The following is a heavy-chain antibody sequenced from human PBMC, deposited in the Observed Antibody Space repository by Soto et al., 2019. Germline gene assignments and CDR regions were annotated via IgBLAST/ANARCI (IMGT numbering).Heavy chain of an antibody. Sequence: GGSLRLSCAASGFTFSSYSINWVRQAPGKGQEWISYISSSSRTIYYADSVKGRFTISRDNAKNSMYLQMNSLRAEDTAVYYCARDGYGYYVSASSGIYTLVPLASVQFPLWG. V-gene: IGHV3-48*01. J-gene: IGHJ2*01. CDR1: GFTFSSYS. CDR3: ARDGYGYYVSASSGIYTLVPLASVQFPL. CDR2: ISSSSRTI. D-gene: IGHD3-3*01.